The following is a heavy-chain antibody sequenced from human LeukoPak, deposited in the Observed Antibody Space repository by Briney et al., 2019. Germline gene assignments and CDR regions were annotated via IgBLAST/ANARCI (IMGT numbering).Heavy chain of an antibody. CDR3: AKDPNGDYIGTFDI. J-gene: IGHJ3*02. V-gene: IGHV3-23*01. CDR2: ISGSGGST. CDR1: KFNFNSYG. Sequence: GGSLRLSCTTSKFNFNSYGMTWVRQAPGKGLEWVSSISGSGGSTQYAASVQGRFTISRDNSKNTMYLQMNSLRAEDTAVYYCAKDPNGDYIGTFDIWGQGTMVTVSS. D-gene: IGHD4-17*01.